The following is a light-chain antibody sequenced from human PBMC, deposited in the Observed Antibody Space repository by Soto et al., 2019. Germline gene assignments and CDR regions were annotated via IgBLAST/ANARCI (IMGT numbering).Light chain of an antibody. CDR3: QVWDSSTWV. CDR1: NIGNKN. V-gene: IGLV3-9*01. Sequence: SYELTQPLSVSVALGQTARITCGGNNIGNKNVHWYQQRPGQAPVLVISRDSNRPSGIPERFSGSNSGNTATLTIIRAQAGDEADYYCQVWDSSTWVFGGGTKLTVL. J-gene: IGLJ3*02. CDR2: RDS.